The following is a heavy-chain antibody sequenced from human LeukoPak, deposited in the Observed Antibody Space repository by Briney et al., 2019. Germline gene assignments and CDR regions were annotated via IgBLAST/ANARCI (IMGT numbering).Heavy chain of an antibody. CDR3: AANSADYNTLGSSYKV. D-gene: IGHD3-10*01. Sequence: PSETLSLTCTVSGGSISSSTYYWGWIRQSPGKGLEWIGRISYSGTTYYNPSLKSRVTISVDTSKNHFSLKLSSVTAADTAVYYCAANSADYNTLGSSYKVWGQGTLVTVSS. J-gene: IGHJ4*02. CDR1: GGSISSSTYY. CDR2: ISYSGTT. V-gene: IGHV4-39*02.